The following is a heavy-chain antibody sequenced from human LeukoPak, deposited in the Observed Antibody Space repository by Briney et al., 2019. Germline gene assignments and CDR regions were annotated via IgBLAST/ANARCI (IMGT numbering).Heavy chain of an antibody. Sequence: ASAKVSCKASGYTFTTYDINWVRQATGQGREGMGWVNPNSGNTGYAQKFQGRVTMTSNTSISTAYMELSSLRSEDTAVYYCARGPNKSDGGNSGSAWFDPWGQGTLVTVSS. CDR1: GYTFTTYD. CDR2: VNPNSGNT. J-gene: IGHJ5*02. D-gene: IGHD4-23*01. CDR3: ARGPNKSDGGNSGSAWFDP. V-gene: IGHV1-8*01.